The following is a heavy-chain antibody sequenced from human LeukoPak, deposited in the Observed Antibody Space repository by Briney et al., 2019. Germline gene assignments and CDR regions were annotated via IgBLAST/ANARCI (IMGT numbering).Heavy chain of an antibody. CDR2: ISGSSGST. CDR3: ASWGSGRRQYYYYYMDV. CDR1: GFTFSDYG. V-gene: IGHV3-21*01. D-gene: IGHD3-10*01. J-gene: IGHJ6*03. Sequence: PGGTLRLSCAASGFTFSDYGMSWVRQAPGKGLEWVSAISGSSGSTYYADSVKGRFTISRDNAKNSLYLQMNSLRAEDTAVYYCASWGSGRRQYYYYYMDVWGKGTTVTVSS.